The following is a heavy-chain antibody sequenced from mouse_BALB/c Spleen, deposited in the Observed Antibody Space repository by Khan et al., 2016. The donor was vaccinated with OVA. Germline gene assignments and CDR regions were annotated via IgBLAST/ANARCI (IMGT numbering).Heavy chain of an antibody. CDR2: IYPSDGRT. Sequence: QVQLQQPGAELVKPGASVKLSCKASGYTFTNYWVHWVKQRPGQGLEWIGEIYPSDGRTNYNEKFTSKATLTVDKSSSTAHMQLSSLTSEDSAVYYCARNAYFGNYFDYWGQGATLTVSS. CDR1: GYTFTNYW. D-gene: IGHD2-10*01. V-gene: IGHV1S81*02. J-gene: IGHJ2*01. CDR3: ARNAYFGNYFDY.